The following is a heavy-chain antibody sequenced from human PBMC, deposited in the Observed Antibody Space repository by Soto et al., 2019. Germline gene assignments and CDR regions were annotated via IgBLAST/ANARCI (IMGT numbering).Heavy chain of an antibody. CDR3: ASKKKTSDAFDI. J-gene: IGHJ3*02. D-gene: IGHD1-1*01. Sequence: GESLKISCKASGYSSTPFWIGWVRQMPGKGLEWMGFIYLDDSDIRYSPSFQDQVTISADKSISTAYLQWSSLKASDTAMYYCASKKKTSDAFDIWGQGTRVTVSS. V-gene: IGHV5-51*01. CDR1: GYSSTPFW. CDR2: IYLDDSDI.